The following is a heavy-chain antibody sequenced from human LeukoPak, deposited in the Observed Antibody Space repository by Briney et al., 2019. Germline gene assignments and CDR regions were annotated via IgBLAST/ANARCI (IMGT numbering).Heavy chain of an antibody. CDR1: GGSISSYY. D-gene: IGHD4-17*01. J-gene: IGHJ4*02. CDR2: IYYSGST. Sequence: SETLSLTCTVSGGSISSYYWSWIRQPPGKGLEWIGYIYYSGSTNYNPSLKSRVTISVDTSKNQFSLKLSSVTAADTAVYYCARGLDYGDEPYYFDYWGQGTLVIVSS. V-gene: IGHV4-59*01. CDR3: ARGLDYGDEPYYFDY.